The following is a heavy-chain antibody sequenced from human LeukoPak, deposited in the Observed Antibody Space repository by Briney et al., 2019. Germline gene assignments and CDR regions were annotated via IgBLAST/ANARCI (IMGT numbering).Heavy chain of an antibody. CDR3: AKMPQYCSSTSCYVGSFDY. V-gene: IGHV3-23*01. Sequence: GGSLRLSCAASGFTFSSYAMSWVRPAPGKGLEWVSAISGSGGSTYYADSVKGRFTISRDNSKNTLYLQMNSLRAEDTAVYYCAKMPQYCSSTSCYVGSFDYWGQGTLVNVSS. CDR1: GFTFSSYA. D-gene: IGHD2-2*01. J-gene: IGHJ4*02. CDR2: ISGSGGST.